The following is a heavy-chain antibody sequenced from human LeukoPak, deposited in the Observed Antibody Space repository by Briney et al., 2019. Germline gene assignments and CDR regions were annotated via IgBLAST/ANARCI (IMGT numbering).Heavy chain of an antibody. D-gene: IGHD2-2*01. J-gene: IGHJ3*02. CDR1: GGSISSSY. CDR2: IYISGST. CDR3: ARGGSYCSSTSCYHRWMAFDI. V-gene: IGHV4-4*09. Sequence: SETLSLTCTVSGGSISSSYWSWIRQPPGKGLEWIGYIYISGSTNYNPSLKSRATISVDTSKNQFSLKLSSVTAADTAVYYCARGGSYCSSTSCYHRWMAFDIWGQGTMVTVSS.